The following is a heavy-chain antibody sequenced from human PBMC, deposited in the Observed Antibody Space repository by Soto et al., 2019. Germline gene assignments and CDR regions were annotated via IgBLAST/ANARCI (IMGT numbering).Heavy chain of an antibody. Sequence: QVQLVQSGAEVRQPASSVKVSCKTSGGTFSSYAISWVRQAPGQGLEWMGGIVPIVGTTTYAQKLQGRVTITAEEATSTAYMQLSRLRSDDTAVYYCVRVVAIPGYPDHWGQGTLVTVSS. CDR2: IVPIVGTT. V-gene: IGHV1-69*12. D-gene: IGHD5-12*01. J-gene: IGHJ4*02. CDR3: VRVVAIPGYPDH. CDR1: GGTFSSYA.